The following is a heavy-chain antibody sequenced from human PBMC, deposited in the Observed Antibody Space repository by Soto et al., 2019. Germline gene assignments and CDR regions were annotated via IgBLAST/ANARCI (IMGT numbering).Heavy chain of an antibody. CDR2: IWYDGSNK. D-gene: IGHD2-15*01. V-gene: IGHV3-33*01. CDR1: GFTFSSYG. CDR3: AGGRYCSGGSCYSVIPSFDY. J-gene: IGHJ4*02. Sequence: QVQLVESGGGVVQPGRSLRLSCAASGFTFSSYGMHWVRQAPGKGLEWVAVIWYDGSNKYYADSVKGRFTISRDNSKNTLYLQMNSLRAEDTAVYYCAGGRYCSGGSCYSVIPSFDYWGQGTLVTVSS.